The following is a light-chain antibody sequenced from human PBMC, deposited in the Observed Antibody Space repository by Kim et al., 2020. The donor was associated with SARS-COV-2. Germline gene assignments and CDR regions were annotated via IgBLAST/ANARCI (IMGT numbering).Light chain of an antibody. CDR1: QSVSSN. V-gene: IGKV3-15*01. Sequence: SPGERATLSCRASQSVSSNLAWYQQKPGQAPRLLIYGASTRATGIPARFSGSVSGTEFTLTISSLQSEDFAVYYCQQYNNWPQGTFGQGTKVDIK. CDR2: GAS. CDR3: QQYNNWPQGT. J-gene: IGKJ1*01.